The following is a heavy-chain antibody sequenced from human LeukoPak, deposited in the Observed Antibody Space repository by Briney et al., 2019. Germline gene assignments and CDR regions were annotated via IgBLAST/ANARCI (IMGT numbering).Heavy chain of an antibody. D-gene: IGHD6-19*01. Sequence: SETLSLTCAVYGGSFSGYYWSWIRQPPGKGLDWIGEINHSGSTNYNPSLKSRVTISVDTSKNQFSLKLSSVTAADTAAYYCARAGYSSGWYGIDYWGQGTLVTVSS. V-gene: IGHV4-34*01. CDR2: INHSGST. CDR3: ARAGYSSGWYGIDY. CDR1: GGSFSGYY. J-gene: IGHJ4*02.